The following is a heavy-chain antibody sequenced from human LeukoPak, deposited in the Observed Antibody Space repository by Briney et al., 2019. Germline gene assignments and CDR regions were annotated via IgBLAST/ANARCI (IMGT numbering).Heavy chain of an antibody. V-gene: IGHV3-64*01. Sequence: GGSLRLSCEASGFTFSSYAMHWVRQAPGKGLEYVSAISSNGGSTYYANSVKGRFTISRDNSKNTLYLQMGSLRAEDMAVYYCARSRGWSLTRNYYFGYWGQGTLVTVSS. CDR3: ARSRGWSLTRNYYFGY. D-gene: IGHD6-19*01. J-gene: IGHJ4*02. CDR2: ISSNGGST. CDR1: GFTFSSYA.